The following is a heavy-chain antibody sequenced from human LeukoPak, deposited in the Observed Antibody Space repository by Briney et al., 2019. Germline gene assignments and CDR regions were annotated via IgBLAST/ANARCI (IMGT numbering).Heavy chain of an antibody. J-gene: IGHJ6*02. CDR1: GFTSSNYI. Sequence: GGSLRLSCASSGFTSSNYIMRWVRLAPGRGLEWVSTITSSDGGTYYADSVRGRFTISRDNSKNTVYLQMNSLRAEDTAIYYCASAPIYYGSGSYRNYYGMDVWGQGTTVTVSS. CDR3: ASAPIYYGSGSYRNYYGMDV. CDR2: ITSSDGGT. V-gene: IGHV3-23*01. D-gene: IGHD3-10*01.